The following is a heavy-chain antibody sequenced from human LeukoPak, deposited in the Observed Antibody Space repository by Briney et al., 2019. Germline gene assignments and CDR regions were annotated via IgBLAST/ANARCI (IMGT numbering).Heavy chain of an antibody. CDR1: GGSFSGYY. D-gene: IGHD2-2*01. Sequence: SETLSLTCAVYGGSFSGYYWGWIRQPPGKGLEWIGEINHSGSTNYNPSLKSRVTISVDTSKNQFSLKLSSVTAADTAVYYCARLSSIVVVPAAAWAFDIWGQGTMVTVSS. J-gene: IGHJ3*02. CDR3: ARLSSIVVVPAAAWAFDI. V-gene: IGHV4-34*01. CDR2: INHSGST.